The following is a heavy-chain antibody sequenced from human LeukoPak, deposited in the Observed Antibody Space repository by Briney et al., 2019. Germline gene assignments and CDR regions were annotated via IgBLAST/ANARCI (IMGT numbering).Heavy chain of an antibody. CDR1: GGSISSYY. J-gene: IGHJ6*03. Sequence: SETLSHTCTVSGGSISSYYWSWIRQPPGKGLVWIGYIYYSGSTNYNPSLKSRVTISVDTSKNQFSLKLSSVTAADTAVYYCARRSRSYYYMDVWGKGTTVTVSS. V-gene: IGHV4-59*08. CDR3: ARRSRSYYYMDV. CDR2: IYYSGST. D-gene: IGHD2/OR15-2a*01.